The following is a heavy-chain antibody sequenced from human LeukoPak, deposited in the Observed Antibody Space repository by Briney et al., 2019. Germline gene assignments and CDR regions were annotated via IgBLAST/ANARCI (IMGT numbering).Heavy chain of an antibody. Sequence: ASVKVSCKASGYTFTSYYMHWVRQAPGQGLEWMGWINPNSGGTNYAQKFQGRVTMTRDTSISTAYMELSRLRSDDTAVYYCARDLLRDTAMAYGGQGTLVTVSS. J-gene: IGHJ4*02. CDR2: INPNSGGT. CDR1: GYTFTSYY. CDR3: ARDLLRDTAMAY. V-gene: IGHV1-2*02. D-gene: IGHD5-18*01.